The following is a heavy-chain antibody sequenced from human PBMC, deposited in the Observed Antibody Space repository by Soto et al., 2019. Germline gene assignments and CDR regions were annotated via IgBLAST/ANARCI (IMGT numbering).Heavy chain of an antibody. CDR1: GGSISSYY. V-gene: IGHV4-59*08. Sequence: SETLSLTCTVSGGSISSYYWSWIRQPPGKGLEWIGYIYYSGSTNYNPSLKSRVTISVDTSKNQFSLKLSSVTAADTAVYYCARQRCSSTSCYLLDYWGQGTLVTVSS. CDR3: ARQRCSSTSCYLLDY. CDR2: IYYSGST. J-gene: IGHJ4*02. D-gene: IGHD2-2*01.